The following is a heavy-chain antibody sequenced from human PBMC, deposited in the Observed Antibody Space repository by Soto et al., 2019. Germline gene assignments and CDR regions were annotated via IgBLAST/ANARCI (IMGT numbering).Heavy chain of an antibody. CDR3: AREVGAPSGWLDP. V-gene: IGHV3-23*01. CDR2: ISASGGLK. J-gene: IGHJ5*02. CDR1: VFTFTNYA. D-gene: IGHD1-26*01. Sequence: LRLSCAASVFTFTNYAMTWVRQTPGKGLEWVSGISASGGLKYYADSVQGRFTVSRDNSKNILYLQTDNLGDGDTALYYCAREVGAPSGWLDPWGQGTQVTVSS.